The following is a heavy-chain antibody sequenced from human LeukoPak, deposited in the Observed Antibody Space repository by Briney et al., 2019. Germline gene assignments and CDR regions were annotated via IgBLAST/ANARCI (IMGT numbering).Heavy chain of an antibody. V-gene: IGHV4-59*08. Sequence: SETLSLTCTVSGGSISSYYWSWIRQPPGKGLEWIGYIYYSGSTNYHPSLKSRVTISVDTSKNQFSLKLSSVTAADTAVYYCARQKSGYSSGWGDFDYWGQGTLVTVSS. J-gene: IGHJ4*02. CDR3: ARQKSGYSSGWGDFDY. D-gene: IGHD6-19*01. CDR1: GGSISSYY. CDR2: IYYSGST.